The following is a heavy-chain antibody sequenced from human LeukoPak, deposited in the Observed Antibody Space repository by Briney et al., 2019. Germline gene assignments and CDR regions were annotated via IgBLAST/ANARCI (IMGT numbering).Heavy chain of an antibody. CDR1: GFTFSTYE. Sequence: PGGSLRLSCAASGFTFSTYEMNWVRQAPGKGLEWVSYISSSGSTIYYANSVKGRFTISRDNAENSLYLQMNSLRAEDTAIYYCVVITWDYWGQGTLVTVSS. J-gene: IGHJ4*02. CDR3: VVITWDY. V-gene: IGHV3-48*03. D-gene: IGHD3-22*01. CDR2: ISSSGSTI.